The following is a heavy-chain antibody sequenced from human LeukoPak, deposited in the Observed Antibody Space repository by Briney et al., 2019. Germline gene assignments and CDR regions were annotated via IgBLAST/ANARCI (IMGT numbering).Heavy chain of an antibody. V-gene: IGHV4-59*01. J-gene: IGHJ4*02. CDR2: IYYSGST. CDR1: GGSISSYY. CDR3: ARGGLYGSGSYYGNY. Sequence: SETLSLTCTVSGGSISSYYWSWIRQPPGKGLEWIGYIYYSGSTNYNPSLKSRVTISVDTSKNQFSLKLSSVTAADTAAYYCARGGLYGSGSYYGNYWGQGTLVTVSS. D-gene: IGHD3-10*01.